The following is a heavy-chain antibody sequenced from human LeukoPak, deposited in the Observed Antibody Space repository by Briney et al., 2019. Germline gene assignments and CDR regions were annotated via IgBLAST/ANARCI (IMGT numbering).Heavy chain of an antibody. CDR2: IRQDGSEK. D-gene: IGHD3-16*01. Sequence: GGSLRLSCAASGFTVSSNYMSWVRQAPGKGLEWVANIRQDGSEKYYVDSLKGRFTISRDNAKKSLYLQMNSLRAKATAVYYCAKERNTGGGYYYHMDVWGKGTTVTVSS. J-gene: IGHJ6*03. CDR3: AKERNTGGGYYYHMDV. CDR1: GFTVSSNY. V-gene: IGHV3-7*01.